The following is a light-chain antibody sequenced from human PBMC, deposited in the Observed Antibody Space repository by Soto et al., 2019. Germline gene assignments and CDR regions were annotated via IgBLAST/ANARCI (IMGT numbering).Light chain of an antibody. J-gene: IGKJ4*01. CDR3: QQYNSWPLT. Sequence: EVVLTQSPGTLSLSPGESATLSCRASESVSGMYLAWYQQKPGQAPRLLIYGTSNRATGIPDRFSGSGSGTDFTLTIRRLEPEDFAVYYCQQYNSWPLTFGGGTKVDIK. CDR1: ESVSGMY. V-gene: IGKV3-20*01. CDR2: GTS.